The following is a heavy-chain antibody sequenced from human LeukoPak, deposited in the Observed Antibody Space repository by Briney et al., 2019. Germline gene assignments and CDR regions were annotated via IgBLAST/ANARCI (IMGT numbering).Heavy chain of an antibody. Sequence: TSETLSLTCAVSGYSISSGYYWGWIRQPPGRGLEWIGSIYHSRSTYYNPSLKSRVTISVDTSKNQFSLKLSSVTAADTAVYYCARRDFWRRTDFDYWGQGTLVTVSS. D-gene: IGHD3/OR15-3a*01. V-gene: IGHV4-38-2*01. CDR2: IYHSRST. J-gene: IGHJ4*02. CDR1: GYSISSGYY. CDR3: ARRDFWRRTDFDY.